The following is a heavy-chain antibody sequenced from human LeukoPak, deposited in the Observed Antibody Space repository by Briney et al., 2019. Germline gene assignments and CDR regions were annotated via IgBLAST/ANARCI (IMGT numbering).Heavy chain of an antibody. J-gene: IGHJ6*02. V-gene: IGHV4-34*01. CDR3: ARDPVDIPRMMDV. D-gene: IGHD5-12*01. Sequence: PGGSLRLSCAGSGFTFTDSAINWVRQAPGKGLEWIGEINHSGSTNYNPSLKSRVTISVDTSKNQFSLKLSSVTAADTAVYYCARDPVDIPRMMDVWGQGTTVTVSS. CDR1: GFTFTDSA. CDR2: INHSGST.